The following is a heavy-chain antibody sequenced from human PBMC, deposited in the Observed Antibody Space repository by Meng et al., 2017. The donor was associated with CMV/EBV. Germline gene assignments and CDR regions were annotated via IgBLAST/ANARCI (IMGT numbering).Heavy chain of an antibody. CDR3: ARDKDGDGYNIGNGMDV. D-gene: IGHD5-24*01. CDR1: GGSISSSSYY. Sequence: SETLSLTCTVAGGSISSSSYYWGWIRQPPGKGREWIGSIYYSGSTYYNPSLKSRVTISVDTSKNQFSLKLSSVTAADTAVYYCARDKDGDGYNIGNGMDVWGQGATVTVSS. CDR2: IYYSGST. J-gene: IGHJ6*02. V-gene: IGHV4-39*07.